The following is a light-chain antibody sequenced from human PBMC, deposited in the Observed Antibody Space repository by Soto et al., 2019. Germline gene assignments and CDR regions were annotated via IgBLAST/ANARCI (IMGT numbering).Light chain of an antibody. CDR3: HSYDDYWV. CDR1: NSNIGSNT. V-gene: IGLV1-44*01. J-gene: IGLJ3*02. Sequence: QSVLTQPPSASGTPGQRVTISCSGSNSNIGSNTVNWYQQLPGTAPKLLIYYDNLRPSGVPDRISGSKSGTSASLAISGLQSDDEADYYCHSYDDYWVFGGGTKLTVL. CDR2: YDN.